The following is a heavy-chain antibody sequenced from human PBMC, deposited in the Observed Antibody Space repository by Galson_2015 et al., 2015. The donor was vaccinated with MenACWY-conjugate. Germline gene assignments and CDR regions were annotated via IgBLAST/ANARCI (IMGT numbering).Heavy chain of an antibody. J-gene: IGHJ4*02. CDR1: GGSASSSGYY. V-gene: IGHV4-61*08. CDR2: IYDSGTT. Sequence: ETLSLTCTVSGGSASSSGYYWTWIRQPPGKGLEWIGLIYDSGTTKYNPSLKGQVTISLDTSKNQVSLKLSSVAAADTAVYYCAREFSYWGQGTLVTVSS. CDR3: AREFSY. D-gene: IGHD2/OR15-2a*01.